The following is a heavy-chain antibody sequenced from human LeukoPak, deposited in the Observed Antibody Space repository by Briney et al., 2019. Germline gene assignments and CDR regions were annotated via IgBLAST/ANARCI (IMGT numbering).Heavy chain of an antibody. CDR2: ISASGDST. Sequence: GGSLRLSCAASGFTHSIYAMSWVRQAPGKGLECVSAISASGDSTYYADSVKGRFSISRDNSKNTLYLQMNSLRAEDTAVYYCANNWNLDYWGQGTLVTVSS. V-gene: IGHV3-23*01. D-gene: IGHD1-20*01. CDR3: ANNWNLDY. CDR1: GFTHSIYA. J-gene: IGHJ4*02.